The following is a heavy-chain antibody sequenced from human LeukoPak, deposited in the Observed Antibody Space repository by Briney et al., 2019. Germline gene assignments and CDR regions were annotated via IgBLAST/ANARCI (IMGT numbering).Heavy chain of an antibody. Sequence: ESGPALLKPTQTLTLTCTFSGFSLTTTGTCVSWIRQPPVKALEWLARIDRDEDRYYSTSLKTRLTLSKDTTNNQIALTMTHLDPVDTATAFCARLLQTYAGTPTYYFDYWGQGSLVTVSS. CDR3: ARLLQTYAGTPTYYFDY. CDR2: IDRDEDR. J-gene: IGHJ4*02. CDR1: GFSLTTTGTC. D-gene: IGHD2-8*01. V-gene: IGHV2-70*11.